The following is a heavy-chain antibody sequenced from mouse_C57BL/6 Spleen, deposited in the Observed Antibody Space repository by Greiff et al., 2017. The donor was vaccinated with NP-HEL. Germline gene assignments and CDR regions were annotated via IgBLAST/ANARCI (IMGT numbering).Heavy chain of an antibody. J-gene: IGHJ3*01. D-gene: IGHD2-1*01. Sequence: VQLQQPGAELVKPGASVKLSCKASGYTFTSYWMHWVKQRPGQGLEWIGRIHPNSGGTNYNEKFKSKATLTVDKSSSTAYMQLSSLTSEDSAVYYCALFYYGNYVWFGDWGQGTLVTVSA. CDR1: GYTFTSYW. V-gene: IGHV1-64*01. CDR3: ALFYYGNYVWFGD. CDR2: IHPNSGGT.